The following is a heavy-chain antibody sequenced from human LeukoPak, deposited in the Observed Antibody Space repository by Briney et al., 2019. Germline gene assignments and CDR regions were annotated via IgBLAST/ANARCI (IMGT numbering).Heavy chain of an antibody. CDR3: AKEANPVYYYDSSGYYQNFDY. Sequence: GGSLRLSCAASGFTFSSYGMHWVRQAPGKGLEWVAVISYDGSNKYYADSVKGRFTISRDNSKNTLYLQMNSLRAEDTAVYYCAKEANPVYYYDSSGYYQNFDYWGQGTLVTVSS. CDR2: ISYDGSNK. D-gene: IGHD3-22*01. V-gene: IGHV3-30*18. J-gene: IGHJ4*02. CDR1: GFTFSSYG.